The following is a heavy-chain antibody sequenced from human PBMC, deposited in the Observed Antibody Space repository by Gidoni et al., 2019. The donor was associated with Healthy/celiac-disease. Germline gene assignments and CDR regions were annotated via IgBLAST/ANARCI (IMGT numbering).Heavy chain of an antibody. CDR3: AKRPYDSSCYYYWGFYY. Sequence: QVQLVGAGGGVVQPGRSLRLSCEACGFTFSNYGMHWVRQAPGKGVGWVAVISYDGSNKYYADSVKGRFTISRYNSKNTLYLQMNSLRAEDTAVSYCAKRPYDSSCYYYWGFYYWGQGTLVTVSS. J-gene: IGHJ4*02. CDR2: ISYDGSNK. V-gene: IGHV3-30*18. CDR1: GFTFSNYG. D-gene: IGHD3-22*01.